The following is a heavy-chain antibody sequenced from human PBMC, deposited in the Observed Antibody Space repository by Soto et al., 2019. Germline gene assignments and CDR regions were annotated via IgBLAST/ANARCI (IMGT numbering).Heavy chain of an antibody. J-gene: IGHJ6*02. Sequence: QVQLVESGGGVVQPGRSLRLSCAASGFTFSSYAMHWVRQAPGKGLEWVAVISYDGSNKYYADSVKGRCTISRDNSKNTLYLQMNSLRAEDTAVYYCARDPPDCSGGSCYYYYGMDVWGQGTTVTVSS. CDR2: ISYDGSNK. CDR3: ARDPPDCSGGSCYYYYGMDV. V-gene: IGHV3-30-3*01. CDR1: GFTFSSYA. D-gene: IGHD2-15*01.